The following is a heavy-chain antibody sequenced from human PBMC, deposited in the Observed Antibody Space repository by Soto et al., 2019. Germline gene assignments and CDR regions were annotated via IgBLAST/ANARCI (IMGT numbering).Heavy chain of an antibody. D-gene: IGHD3-10*01. Sequence: EVQLVESGGDLVQPGGSLRLSCEASGFTFSSNWMHWVRQAPGKGLVWVSRMNPDGSSRGYADSVKGRFTISRDNAKNTLFLQMNRLRAEDTAVYYCARGGNAGSGQYDLDDYWGQGTLVTVSS. V-gene: IGHV3-74*01. CDR2: MNPDGSSR. CDR3: ARGGNAGSGQYDLDDY. J-gene: IGHJ4*02. CDR1: GFTFSSNW.